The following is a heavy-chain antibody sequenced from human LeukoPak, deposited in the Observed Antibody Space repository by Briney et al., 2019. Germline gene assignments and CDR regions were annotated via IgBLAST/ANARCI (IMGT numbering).Heavy chain of an antibody. Sequence: GESPQISCKGSGYIFTSYWIAWVRQMPGKGLECMGSIFPGDSDTKYNPSFQGHVTISADKSISTAYLQWSSLNDSGTAMYYCAKMGYTSSPGDSWGQGTLVTVSS. CDR1: GYIFTSYW. CDR3: AKMGYTSSPGDS. J-gene: IGHJ4*02. CDR2: IFPGDSDT. D-gene: IGHD6-13*01. V-gene: IGHV5-51*01.